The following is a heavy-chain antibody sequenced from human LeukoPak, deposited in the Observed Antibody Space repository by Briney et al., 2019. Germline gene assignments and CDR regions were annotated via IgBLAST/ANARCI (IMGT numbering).Heavy chain of an antibody. D-gene: IGHD1-26*01. CDR2: ISTNGGST. V-gene: IGHV3-64*01. J-gene: IGHJ4*02. Sequence: PGGSLRLSCAASGFTFSSYAMHWVRQAPGKGLEYVSGISTNGGSTNYANSVKGRFTISRDNSKNTPYLQMGSLRAEDMAVYYCARDHGSGSYSDYWGQGTLVTVSS. CDR3: ARDHGSGSYSDY. CDR1: GFTFSSYA.